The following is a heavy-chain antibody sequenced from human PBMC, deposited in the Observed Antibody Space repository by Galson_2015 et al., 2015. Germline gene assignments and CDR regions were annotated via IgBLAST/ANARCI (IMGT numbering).Heavy chain of an antibody. D-gene: IGHD6-13*01. V-gene: IGHV5-51*01. CDR2: IYPGDSDT. J-gene: IGHJ3*02. Sequence: QSGAEVKKPGESLKISCMGSGYSFTSYWIGWMRQMPGKGLEWMGIIYPGDSDTRYSPSFQGQVTISADKSISTAYLQWSSLKASDTAMYYCARHRAGSSYYAGAFDIWGQGTMVTVSS. CDR3: ARHRAGSSYYAGAFDI. CDR1: GYSFTSYW.